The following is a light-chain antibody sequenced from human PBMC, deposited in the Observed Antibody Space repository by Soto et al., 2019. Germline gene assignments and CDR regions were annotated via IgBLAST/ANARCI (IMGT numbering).Light chain of an antibody. CDR2: EVS. J-gene: IGLJ3*02. V-gene: IGLV2-18*01. Sequence: QSALTQPPSVSGSPGQSVTISCTGTSTDFVSYNRVSWYQQPPGTAPKLMIYEVSKRPSGVPDRFSGSKSGNTASLTISGLQAADEADYYCSLYTTTSSWVFGGGTKLTVL. CDR1: STDFVSYNR. CDR3: SLYTTTSSWV.